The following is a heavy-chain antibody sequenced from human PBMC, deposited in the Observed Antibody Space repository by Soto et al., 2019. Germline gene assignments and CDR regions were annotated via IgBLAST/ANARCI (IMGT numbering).Heavy chain of an antibody. CDR1: GYTFTRYH. V-gene: IGHV1-46*01. D-gene: IGHD4-17*01. CDR3: PRDAYDYGDFAGIGY. Sequence: SVKVSCKASGYTFTRYHLDWVRQAPGQGLEWMGIINPSGGSTTYAQKFQGRVTMTRDTSTSTVYMELSSLRSEDTAVYYCPRDAYDYGDFAGIGYWG. CDR2: INPSGGST. J-gene: IGHJ4*01.